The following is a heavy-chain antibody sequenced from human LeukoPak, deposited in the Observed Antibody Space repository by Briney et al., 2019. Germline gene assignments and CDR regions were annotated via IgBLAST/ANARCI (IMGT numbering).Heavy chain of an antibody. D-gene: IGHD5-18*01. J-gene: IGHJ4*02. Sequence: SQTLSLTCAISGDSVSSNSAAWNWIRQSPSRGLEWLGRTYYRSKWDNDYAVSVKSRISINPDTSKNQFSLRLNSVTPEDTAVYYCAREKQLWHGQYYFDYWGQGTLVTVSS. CDR3: AREKQLWHGQYYFDY. V-gene: IGHV6-1*01. CDR1: GDSVSSNSAA. CDR2: TYYRSKWDN.